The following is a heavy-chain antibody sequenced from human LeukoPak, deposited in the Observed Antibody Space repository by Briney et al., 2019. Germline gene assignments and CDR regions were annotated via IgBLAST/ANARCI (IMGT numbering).Heavy chain of an antibody. J-gene: IGHJ4*02. D-gene: IGHD5-18*01. CDR1: GFTFSSYG. CDR2: IRYDGSNK. CDR3: AKDFGDTAMAY. V-gene: IGHV3-30*02. Sequence: GGSLRLSCAASGFTFSSYGMYWVRQAPGKGLEWVAFIRYDGSNKYYADSVKGRFTISRDNSKNTLYLQMNSLRAEDTAVYYCAKDFGDTAMAYWGQGALVTVSS.